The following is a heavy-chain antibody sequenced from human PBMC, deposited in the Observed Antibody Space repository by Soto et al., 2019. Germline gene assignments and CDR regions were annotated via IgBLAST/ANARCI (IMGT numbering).Heavy chain of an antibody. CDR3: ARGRYGDY. J-gene: IGHJ4*02. CDR1: GYTFTSYG. Sequence: QVHLVQSGAEVKKPGASVKVSCKASGYTFTSYGITWVRQAPGQGLEWMGWISAHNGNTDYAQKLQGRVIVTRDTSTSTAYXELXXXXXXXXAXXXXARGRYGDYWGQGALVTVXS. D-gene: IGHD1-26*01. CDR2: ISAHNGNT. V-gene: IGHV1-18*01.